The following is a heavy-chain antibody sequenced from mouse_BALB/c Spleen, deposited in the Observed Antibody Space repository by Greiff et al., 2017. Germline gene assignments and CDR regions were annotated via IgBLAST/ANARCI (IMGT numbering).Heavy chain of an antibody. V-gene: IGHV1-5*01. Sequence: EVQLQESGTVLARPGASVKMSCKASGYSFTSYWMHWVKQRPGQGLEWIGAIYPGNSDTSYNQKFKGKAKLTAVTSASTAYMELSSLTNEDSAVYYCTRDYYGSSHGYFDVWGAGTTVTASS. J-gene: IGHJ1*01. CDR1: GYSFTSYW. CDR3: TRDYYGSSHGYFDV. CDR2: IYPGNSDT. D-gene: IGHD1-1*01.